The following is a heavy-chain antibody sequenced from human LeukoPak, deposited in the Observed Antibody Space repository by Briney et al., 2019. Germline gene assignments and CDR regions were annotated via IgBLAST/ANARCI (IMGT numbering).Heavy chain of an antibody. J-gene: IGHJ6*04. CDR3: AELGITMIGGV. V-gene: IGHV3-48*03. CDR1: GFTFSSYE. CDR2: ISSSGSTI. Sequence: PGGSLRLACAASGFTFSSYEMNWVRQAAGKGREWVSYISSSGSTIYYADSVKGRFTISRDNAKNSLYLQMNSLRAEDTAVYYCAELGITMIGGVWGKGTTVTISS. D-gene: IGHD3-10*02.